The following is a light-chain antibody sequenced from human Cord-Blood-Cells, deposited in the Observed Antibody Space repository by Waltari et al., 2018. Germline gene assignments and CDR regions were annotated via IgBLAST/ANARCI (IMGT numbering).Light chain of an antibody. CDR2: DVS. CDR1: SSDVGGYTY. J-gene: IGLJ2*01. V-gene: IGLV2-14*01. CDR3: SSYTSSSRV. Sequence: QSALTQPASVSGSPGQSITISCTGTSSDVGGYTYVSWYQQHPGKAPKRMIYDVSNRPSVVSNRFSGSKSGNTASLTISGLQAEDEADYCCSSYTSSSRVFGGGTKLTVL.